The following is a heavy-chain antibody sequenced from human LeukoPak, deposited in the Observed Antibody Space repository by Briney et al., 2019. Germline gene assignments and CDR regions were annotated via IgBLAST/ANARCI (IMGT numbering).Heavy chain of an antibody. J-gene: IGHJ3*02. Sequence: PSQTLSLTCTVSGGSISSGGHYWSWIRQPPGKGLEWIGYIYYSGSTYYNPSLKSRVTISVDTSKNQFSLKLSSVTAADTAVYYCARVPSYYYDSSGYSSAFDIWGQGTMVTVSS. CDR1: GGSISSGGHY. CDR2: IYYSGST. CDR3: ARVPSYYYDSSGYSSAFDI. V-gene: IGHV4-30-4*01. D-gene: IGHD3-22*01.